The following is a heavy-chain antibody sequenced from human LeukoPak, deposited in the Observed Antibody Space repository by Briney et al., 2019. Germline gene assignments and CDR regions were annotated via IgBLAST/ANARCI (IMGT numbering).Heavy chain of an antibody. CDR2: IYYSGST. D-gene: IGHD6-13*01. Sequence: SETLSLTCTVSGGSISSYYWSWIRQPPGKGLEWIGYIYYSGSTNYNPSLKSRVTISVDTSKNQFSLKLSSVTAADTAVYYCARQTGSSWPPYYFDYWGQGTLVTVSS. CDR1: GGSISSYY. V-gene: IGHV4-59*08. J-gene: IGHJ4*02. CDR3: ARQTGSSWPPYYFDY.